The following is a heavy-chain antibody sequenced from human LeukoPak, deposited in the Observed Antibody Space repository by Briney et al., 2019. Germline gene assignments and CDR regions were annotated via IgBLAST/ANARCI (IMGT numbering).Heavy chain of an antibody. J-gene: IGHJ5*02. CDR1: GGSISSYY. Sequence: PSETLSLTCTVSGGSISSYYWSWIRQPAGKGLEWIGRIYTSGSTNYNPSLKSRVTMSVDTSKNQSSLKLSSVTAADAAVYYRAREQHERFDPWGQGTLVTVSS. CDR3: AREQHERFDP. D-gene: IGHD6-13*01. CDR2: IYTSGST. V-gene: IGHV4-4*07.